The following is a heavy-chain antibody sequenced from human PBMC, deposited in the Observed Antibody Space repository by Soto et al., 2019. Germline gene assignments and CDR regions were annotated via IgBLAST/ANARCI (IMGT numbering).Heavy chain of an antibody. CDR2: IYYSGST. J-gene: IGHJ6*02. CDR1: GGSISSYY. Sequence: ETLSLTCTVSGGSISSYYWSWIRQPPGKGLEWIGYIYYSGSTNYNPSLKSRVTISVDTSKNQFSLKLSSVTAADTAVYYCARVNYDFWSGPAPYYYYYGMDVWGQGTTVTVSS. V-gene: IGHV4-59*01. D-gene: IGHD3-3*01. CDR3: ARVNYDFWSGPAPYYYYYGMDV.